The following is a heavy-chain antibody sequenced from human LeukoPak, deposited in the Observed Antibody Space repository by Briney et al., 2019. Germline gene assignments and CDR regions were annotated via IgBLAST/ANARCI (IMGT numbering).Heavy chain of an antibody. CDR2: IYTSGST. Sequence: SETLSLTCTVSGGSISSYYWGWIRQPAGKGLEWIGRIYTSGSTNYNPSLKSRVTISVDTSKNQFSLRLNSVTAADTAVYYCAREGTMVRGLAFDIWGQGTMVTVSS. V-gene: IGHV4-4*07. CDR3: AREGTMVRGLAFDI. CDR1: GGSISSYY. D-gene: IGHD3-10*01. J-gene: IGHJ3*02.